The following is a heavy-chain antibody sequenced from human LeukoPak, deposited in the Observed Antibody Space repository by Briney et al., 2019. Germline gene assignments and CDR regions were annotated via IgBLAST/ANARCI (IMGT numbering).Heavy chain of an antibody. D-gene: IGHD2-2*02. CDR3: ARPNHKDHCSSTSCYKYFDY. Sequence: PSETLSLTCAVYGGSFSGYYWTWIRQPPGKGLEWIGEINHSGSTNYNPSLKSRVTISVDTSRNQVSLRLSSVAAADTAVYYCARPNHKDHCSSTSCYKYFDYWGQGNLVTVSS. J-gene: IGHJ4*02. V-gene: IGHV4-34*01. CDR2: INHSGST. CDR1: GGSFSGYY.